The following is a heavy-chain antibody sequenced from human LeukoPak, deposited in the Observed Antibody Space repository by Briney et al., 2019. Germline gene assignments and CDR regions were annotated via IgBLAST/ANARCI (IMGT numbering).Heavy chain of an antibody. CDR3: ARGDSGWSPIDY. V-gene: IGHV4-34*01. CDR2: INHSGST. Sequence: SETLSLTCAVYGGSFSGYYWSWIRQPPWKGLEWIGEINHSGSTNYNPSLKSRVTISVDTSKNQFSLKLSSVTAADTAVYYCARGDSGWSPIDYWGQGTLVTVSS. CDR1: GGSFSGYY. D-gene: IGHD6-19*01. J-gene: IGHJ4*02.